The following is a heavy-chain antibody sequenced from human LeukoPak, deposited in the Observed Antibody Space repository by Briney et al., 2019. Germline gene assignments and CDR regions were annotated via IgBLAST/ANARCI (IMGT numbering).Heavy chain of an antibody. Sequence: RTSETLSLTCAVYGGSFSGYYWSWIRQPPGKGLEWIGEINHSGSTNYNPSLKSRVTISVDTSKNQFSLKLSSVTAADTAVYYCARGLSSHAILYYYYYYMDVWGKGTTVTVSS. CDR3: ARGLSSHAILYYYYYYMDV. CDR1: GGSFSGYY. CDR2: INHSGST. D-gene: IGHD2-21*01. V-gene: IGHV4-34*01. J-gene: IGHJ6*03.